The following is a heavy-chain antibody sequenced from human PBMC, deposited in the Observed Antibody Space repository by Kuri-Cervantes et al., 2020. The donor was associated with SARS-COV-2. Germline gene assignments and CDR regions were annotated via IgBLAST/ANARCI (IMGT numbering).Heavy chain of an antibody. V-gene: IGHV4-34*01. CDR1: GGSFSGYS. CDR3: ARGGTYYYDRSGFDWFDP. CDR2: INQSGST. J-gene: IGHJ5*02. D-gene: IGHD3-22*01. Sequence: SETLSLTCAVYGGSFSGYSWTWIRQSPGKGLEWIGEINQSGSTNYNPSLKSRVTISPDTSKNQFALRLSTVTAADTAVYYCARGGTYYYDRSGFDWFDPWGQGTLVTVSS.